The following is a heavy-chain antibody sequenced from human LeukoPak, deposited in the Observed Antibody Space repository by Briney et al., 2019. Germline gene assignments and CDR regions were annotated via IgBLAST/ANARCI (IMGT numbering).Heavy chain of an antibody. D-gene: IGHD3-10*01. CDR3: ARTLRLYGSGSYPYYYGMDV. Sequence: GASVKVSCKASGYTFTGYYMHWVRQAPGQGLEWMGWINPNSGGTNYAQKFQGRVTMTRDTSISTAYMELSRLRSDDTAVYYCARTLRLYGSGSYPYYYGMDVWGQGTTVTVSS. CDR1: GYTFTGYY. J-gene: IGHJ6*02. V-gene: IGHV1-2*02. CDR2: INPNSGGT.